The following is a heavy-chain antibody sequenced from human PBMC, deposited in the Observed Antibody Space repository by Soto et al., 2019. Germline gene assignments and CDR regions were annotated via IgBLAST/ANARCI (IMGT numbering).Heavy chain of an antibody. CDR1: GYTFTSYG. D-gene: IGHD3-3*01. CDR2: ISAYNGNT. Sequence: ASVKVSCKASGYTFTSYGISWVRQAPGQGREWMGWISAYNGNTNYAQKLQGRVTMTTDTSTSTAYMELRSLRSDDTAVYYCARFLEWLLYGHLEYYYGMDVWGQGTTVTVSS. J-gene: IGHJ6*02. V-gene: IGHV1-18*01. CDR3: ARFLEWLLYGHLEYYYGMDV.